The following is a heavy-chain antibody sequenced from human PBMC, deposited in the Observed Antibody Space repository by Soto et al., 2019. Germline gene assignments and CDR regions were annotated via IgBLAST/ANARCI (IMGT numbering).Heavy chain of an antibody. J-gene: IGHJ3*02. CDR1: GGTFSSSA. CDR3: ARDGTYYYDSSGRNGAFDI. D-gene: IGHD3-22*01. V-gene: IGHV1-69*05. Sequence: GASVKVSCKASGGTFSSSAISWVRQAPGQGLEWMGGIIPVSDTTNYAQKFQGRVTMTRDTSTSTVYMELSSLRSEDTAVYYCARDGTYYYDSSGRNGAFDIWGQGTMVTVSS. CDR2: IIPVSDTT.